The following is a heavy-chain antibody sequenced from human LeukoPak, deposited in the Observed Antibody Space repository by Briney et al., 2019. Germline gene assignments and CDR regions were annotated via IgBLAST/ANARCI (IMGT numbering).Heavy chain of an antibody. J-gene: IGHJ3*02. Sequence: PSETLSLTCTDSGGSISTHYWSWIRQPPGKGLEWIGYISYIGSTNYNPSLKSRVTISVDTSKNQFSLKLSSGTAADAAVYFCARDPTTVTKGLDIWGQGTMVTVSS. CDR3: ARDPTTVTKGLDI. CDR1: GGSISTHY. D-gene: IGHD4-17*01. V-gene: IGHV4-59*11. CDR2: ISYIGST.